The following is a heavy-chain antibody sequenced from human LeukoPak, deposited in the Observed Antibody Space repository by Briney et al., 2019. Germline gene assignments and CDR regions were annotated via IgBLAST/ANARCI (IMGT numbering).Heavy chain of an antibody. CDR1: GGSISSYY. D-gene: IGHD3-22*01. Sequence: SETLSLTCTVSGGSISSYYWSWIRQPPGKGLEWIGYIYYSGSTNYNPSLKSRVTISVDTSKNQFSLKLSSVTAADTAVYYCARVGFGSGYGSDYWGQGTLVTVSS. V-gene: IGHV4-59*01. CDR3: ARVGFGSGYGSDY. J-gene: IGHJ4*02. CDR2: IYYSGST.